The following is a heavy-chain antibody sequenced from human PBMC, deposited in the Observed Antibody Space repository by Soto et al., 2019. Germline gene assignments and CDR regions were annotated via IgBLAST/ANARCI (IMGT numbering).Heavy chain of an antibody. CDR1: GGTFSSYT. CDR2: IIPILGIA. J-gene: IGHJ4*02. D-gene: IGHD2-2*01. V-gene: IGHV1-69*02. CDR3: ATRYCSSTSCYAGLDY. Sequence: QVQLVQSGAEVKKPGSSVKVSCKASGGTFSSYTISWVRQAPGQGLEWMGRIIPILGIANYAQKFQGRVTITADKSTSTAYMELSSLRSEDTAVYYCATRYCSSTSCYAGLDYWGQGTLVTVSS.